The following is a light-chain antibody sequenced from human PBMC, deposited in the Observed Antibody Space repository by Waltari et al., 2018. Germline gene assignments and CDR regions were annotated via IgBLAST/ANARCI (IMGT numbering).Light chain of an antibody. J-gene: IGLJ2*01. Sequence: QSALTQPASVSGSPGQSIPLSCPGTSSDVGTYKFVSWYHQHPGKGPKLIIYEATDRPSGVSSRFSGSKSGNTASLTISGLQAEDEGDYYCNSYTTSGTVVFGGGTKLTVL. CDR1: SSDVGTYKF. CDR2: EAT. V-gene: IGLV2-14*03. CDR3: NSYTTSGTVV.